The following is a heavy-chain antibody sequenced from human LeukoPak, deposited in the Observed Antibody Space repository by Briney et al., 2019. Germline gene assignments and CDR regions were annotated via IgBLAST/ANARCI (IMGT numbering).Heavy chain of an antibody. J-gene: IGHJ1*01. Sequence: PGGSLRLSCAASGFTFSDYYMSWIRQAPGKGLEWVSSITSSSAYTYYSDSVKGRFTISRDSAKNSLYLQMNSLRDEDTAVYYCARDGDRDIVVVPAVSHWGQGTLVTVSS. CDR1: GFTFSDYY. CDR3: ARDGDRDIVVVPAVSH. V-gene: IGHV3-11*06. D-gene: IGHD2-2*01. CDR2: ITSSSAYT.